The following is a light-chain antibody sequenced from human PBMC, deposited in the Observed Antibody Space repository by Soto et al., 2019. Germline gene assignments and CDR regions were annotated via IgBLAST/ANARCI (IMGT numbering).Light chain of an antibody. J-gene: IGLJ2*01. CDR1: TGAVTSGHY. CDR2: DTC. Sequence: QAVVTQEPSLTVSPGGTVTLTCGSSTGAVTSGHYPYWFQQKPGQAPRTLIYDTCNKHSWTPARFSGSLLGGEAALTLSGAQPEDEAEYYCLLFYSDVRGVFGGGTKLTVL. CDR3: LLFYSDVRGV. V-gene: IGLV7-46*01.